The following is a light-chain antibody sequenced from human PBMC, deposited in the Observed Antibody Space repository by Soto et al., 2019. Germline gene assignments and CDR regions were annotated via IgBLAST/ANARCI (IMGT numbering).Light chain of an antibody. CDR1: SSNIGGNS. V-gene: IGLV1-44*01. CDR3: AAWDDNLNGPV. Sequence: QSALTQSPSASGTPGQRVTISCSGSSSNIGGNSVNWYQHLPGTAPKILMYSDDERPSGVPDRFSGSKSGTSASLAISGLQSEDEADYYCAAWDDNLNGPVFGGGTKLTVL. CDR2: SDD. J-gene: IGLJ2*01.